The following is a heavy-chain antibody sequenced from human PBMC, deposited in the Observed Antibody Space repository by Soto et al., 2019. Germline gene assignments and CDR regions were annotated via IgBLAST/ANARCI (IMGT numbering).Heavy chain of an antibody. V-gene: IGHV4-59*01. CDR2: IYYTGST. CDR3: ARGYYDGRHGMDV. D-gene: IGHD3-16*01. Sequence: PSETLSLTRTVSGTSITIFYWNWIRQPPGKRLEWIGSIYYTGSTNYNPSLKSRVTMSIDTSKNQLSLKLNSVTAADTAVYYCARGYYDGRHGMDVWGQGTTVTVSS. J-gene: IGHJ6*02. CDR1: GTSITIFY.